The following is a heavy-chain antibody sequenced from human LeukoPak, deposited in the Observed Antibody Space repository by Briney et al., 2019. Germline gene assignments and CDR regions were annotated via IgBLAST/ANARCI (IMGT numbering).Heavy chain of an antibody. V-gene: IGHV1-2*02. Sequence: ASVKVSCKASGYTFTGYYMHWVRQAPGHGLEWMGWINPNSGGTNYAQKFQGRVTMTRDTSISTAYMELSRLRSDDTAVYYCARDREYYYDSSGPLDVWGKGTTVTVSS. D-gene: IGHD3-22*01. CDR1: GYTFTGYY. CDR3: ARDREYYYDSSGPLDV. CDR2: INPNSGGT. J-gene: IGHJ6*04.